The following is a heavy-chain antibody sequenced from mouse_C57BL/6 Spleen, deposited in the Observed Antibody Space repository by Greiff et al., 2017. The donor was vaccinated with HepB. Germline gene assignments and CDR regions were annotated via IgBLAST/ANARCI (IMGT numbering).Heavy chain of an antibody. J-gene: IGHJ4*01. CDR1: GFTFSSYA. V-gene: IGHV5-4*01. CDR3: AREGYYGPNYYAMDY. D-gene: IGHD1-1*01. Sequence: EVQVVESGGGLVKPGGSLKLSCAASGFTFSSYAMSWVRQTPEKRLEWVATISDGGSYTYYPDNVKGRFTISRDNAKNNLYLQMSHLKSEDTAMYYCAREGYYGPNYYAMDYWGQGTSVTVSS. CDR2: ISDGGSYT.